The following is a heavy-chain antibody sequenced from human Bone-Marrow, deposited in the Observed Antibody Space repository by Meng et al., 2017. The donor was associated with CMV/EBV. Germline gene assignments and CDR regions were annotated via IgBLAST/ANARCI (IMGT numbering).Heavy chain of an antibody. CDR3: ARHYCSGATCLGGD. CDR1: GFTFSSHA. Sequence: GESLKISCAASGFTFSSHAMSWVRQAPGKGLEWVAVVTGSGDSKYYSDSVKGRFTISRDSSKSTLYLQMNSLRADDMAVYYCARHYCSGATCLGGDWGQGALVTVSS. D-gene: IGHD2-15*01. CDR2: VTGSGDSK. V-gene: IGHV3-23*01. J-gene: IGHJ4*02.